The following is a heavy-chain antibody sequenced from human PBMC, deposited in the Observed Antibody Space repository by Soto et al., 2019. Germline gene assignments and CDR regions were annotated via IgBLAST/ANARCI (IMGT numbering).Heavy chain of an antibody. V-gene: IGHV5-51*01. J-gene: IGHJ4*02. Sequence: VESLKISCEGSGYIFTSYWICCFLQMPVKVLEWMGIIYPGDSDTRYSPSFQGQVTISADKSISTAYLQWSSLKASDTAMYYCARLGYCSGGSCYGNFDYWGQGTLVTVSS. CDR3: ARLGYCSGGSCYGNFDY. D-gene: IGHD2-15*01. CDR1: GYIFTSYW. CDR2: IYPGDSDT.